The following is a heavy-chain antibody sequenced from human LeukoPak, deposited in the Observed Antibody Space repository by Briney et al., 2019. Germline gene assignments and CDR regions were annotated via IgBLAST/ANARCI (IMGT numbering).Heavy chain of an antibody. V-gene: IGHV1-69*05. J-gene: IGHJ5*01. CDR2: IIPIFGTA. D-gene: IGHD5-18*01. Sequence: SVKVSCKASGGTFSSYAISWVRQAPGQGLEWMGGIIPIFGTANYAQKFQGRVTITTDESTSTAYMELSSLRSEDTAVYYCARRNIPLWPHNWFDSWGQGTLVTVSS. CDR3: ARRNIPLWPHNWFDS. CDR1: GGTFSSYA.